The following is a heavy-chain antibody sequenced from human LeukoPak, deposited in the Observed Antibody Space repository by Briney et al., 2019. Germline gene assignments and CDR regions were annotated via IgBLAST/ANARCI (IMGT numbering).Heavy chain of an antibody. V-gene: IGHV4-59*01. CDR1: GGSITSNF. Sequence: PSETLSLTCTVSGGSITSNFWSWIRQPPGQGLQWVAYTHYSDHTNYNPSLKSRVTISVDTSKNPLSLMLSSVSAADTAVYYCARDRRREQPHAFDIWGQGTMVTVSS. CDR2: THYSDHT. J-gene: IGHJ3*02. D-gene: IGHD1/OR15-1a*01. CDR3: ARDRRREQPHAFDI.